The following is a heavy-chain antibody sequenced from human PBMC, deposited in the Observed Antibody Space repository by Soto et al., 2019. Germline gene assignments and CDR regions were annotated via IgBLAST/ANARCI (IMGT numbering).Heavy chain of an antibody. CDR2: IWYDGSNK. CDR1: GFTFSSYG. V-gene: IGHV3-33*01. D-gene: IGHD3-22*01. J-gene: IGHJ4*02. Sequence: PGGSLRLSCAASGFTFSSYGMHWVRQAPGKGLEWVAVIWYDGSNKYYADSVKGRFTISRDNSKNTLYLQMNSLRAEDTAVYYCAREPPDSHSSGHDYWGQGTLVTVSS. CDR3: AREPPDSHSSGHDY.